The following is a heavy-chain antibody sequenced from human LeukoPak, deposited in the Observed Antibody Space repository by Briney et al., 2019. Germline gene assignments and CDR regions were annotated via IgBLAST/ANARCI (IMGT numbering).Heavy chain of an antibody. CDR1: GYTFTSYD. CDR3: ARGGSITSTGGLRY. D-gene: IGHD1-1*01. V-gene: IGHV1-8*03. CDR2: MNPNSGNT. Sequence: GASVKVSCKASGYTFTSYDINWVRQATGQGLEWMGWMNPNSGNTGYAQKFQGRVTITRNTSISTAYVELSSLRSEDTAVYYCARGGSITSTGGLRYWGQGTLVTVSS. J-gene: IGHJ4*02.